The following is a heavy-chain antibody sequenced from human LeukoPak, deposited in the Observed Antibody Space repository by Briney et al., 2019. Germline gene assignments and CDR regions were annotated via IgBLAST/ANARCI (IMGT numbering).Heavy chain of an antibody. Sequence: SETLSLTCTVSGYSISSGYYWGWIRQPPGKGLEWIGSIYHSGSTYYNPSLKSRVTISVDTSKNQFSLKLSSVTAPDTAVYYCATQGAIVDGMDVWGQGTTVTVSS. D-gene: IGHD2-15*01. CDR3: ATQGAIVDGMDV. V-gene: IGHV4-38-2*02. CDR2: IYHSGST. CDR1: GYSISSGYY. J-gene: IGHJ6*02.